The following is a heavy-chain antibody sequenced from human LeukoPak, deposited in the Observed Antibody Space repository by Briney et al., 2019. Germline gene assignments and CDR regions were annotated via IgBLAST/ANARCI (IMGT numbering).Heavy chain of an antibody. D-gene: IGHD5-12*01. V-gene: IGHV3-66*01. CDR3: AKGWGLKWLRGDYFDY. J-gene: IGHJ4*02. Sequence: GGSLRLSCAASGFTVSSNYMSWVRQAPGKGLKWVSVIYSGGSTYYADSVKGRFTISRDNSKNTLYLQMNSLRAEDTAVYYCAKGWGLKWLRGDYFDYWGQGTLVTVSS. CDR1: GFTVSSNY. CDR2: IYSGGST.